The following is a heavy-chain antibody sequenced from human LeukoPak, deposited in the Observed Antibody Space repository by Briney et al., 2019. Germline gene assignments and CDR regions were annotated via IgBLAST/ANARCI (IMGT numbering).Heavy chain of an antibody. CDR1: GFTFSSYA. CDR3: AKVGGVAAAGSYYFDY. V-gene: IGHV3-23*01. D-gene: IGHD6-13*01. Sequence: GGSLRLSCAASGFTFSSYAMSWVRQAPGKGLEWVSAISGSGGSTYYADSVKGRFTISRDNSKNTLYLQMNSLRAEDTAVYYCAKVGGVAAAGSYYFDYWGQGTLVTASS. J-gene: IGHJ4*02. CDR2: ISGSGGST.